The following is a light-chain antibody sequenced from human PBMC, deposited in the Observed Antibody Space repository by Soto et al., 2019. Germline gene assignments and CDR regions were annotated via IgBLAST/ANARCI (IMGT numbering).Light chain of an antibody. V-gene: IGLV2-18*02. CDR2: EVS. J-gene: IGLJ3*02. CDR3: ASNTGTRV. CDR1: SSDIGNYNY. Sequence: QSVLTQPPSVSGSPGQSVTISCTGTSSDIGNYNYVSWYQQAPGTAPKLMIFEVSNRPSGVPDRFSGSKSGNTASLTISGLQAEDEADYYFASNTGTRVVGGGTKLTVL.